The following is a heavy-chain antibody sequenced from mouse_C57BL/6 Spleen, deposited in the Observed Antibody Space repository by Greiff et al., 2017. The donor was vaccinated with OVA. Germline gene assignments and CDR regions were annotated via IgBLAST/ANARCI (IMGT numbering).Heavy chain of an antibody. CDR1: GYTFTSYW. CDR3: ASLYGSSQAYAMDY. V-gene: IGHV1-55*01. Sequence: QVQLQQPGAELVKPGASVKMSCKASGYTFTSYWITWVKQRPGQGLEWIGDIYPGSGSTNYNEKFKSKATLTVDTSSSTAYMQRSSLTSEDSAVYYCASLYGSSQAYAMDYWGQGTSVTVSS. D-gene: IGHD1-1*01. CDR2: IYPGSGST. J-gene: IGHJ4*01.